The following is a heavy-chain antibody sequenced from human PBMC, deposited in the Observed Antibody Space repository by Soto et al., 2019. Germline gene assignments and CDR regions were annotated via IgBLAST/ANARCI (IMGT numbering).Heavy chain of an antibody. J-gene: IGHJ3*02. Sequence: ASVKVSCKASGYTFTSYGISWVRPAPGQGLEGMGWISAYNGNTNYAQKLQGRVTMTTDTSTSTAYMELRSMRSDDTAVYYCARDLTTGTTSDAFDIWGQGTMVTVSS. V-gene: IGHV1-18*01. CDR2: ISAYNGNT. CDR3: ARDLTTGTTSDAFDI. D-gene: IGHD1-1*01. CDR1: GYTFTSYG.